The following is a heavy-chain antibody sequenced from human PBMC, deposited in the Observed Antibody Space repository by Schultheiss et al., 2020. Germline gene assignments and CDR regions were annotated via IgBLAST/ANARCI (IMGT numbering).Heavy chain of an antibody. CDR3: ARDTYYSGYDTGSLAYYGMDV. J-gene: IGHJ6*02. CDR2: MNPNSGNT. V-gene: IGHV1-8*01. Sequence: AAVKVSCKASGYTFTSYDINWVRQATGQGLEWMGWMNPNSGNTGYAQKFQGRVTMTRNTSISTAYMELSSLRSEDTAVYYCARDTYYSGYDTGSLAYYGMDVWGPGTTVTVSS. D-gene: IGHD5-12*01. CDR1: GYTFTSYD.